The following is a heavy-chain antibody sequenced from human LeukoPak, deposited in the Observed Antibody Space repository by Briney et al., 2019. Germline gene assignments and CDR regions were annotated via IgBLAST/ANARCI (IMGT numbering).Heavy chain of an antibody. Sequence: PGGSLGLSCAASGFTFSTYSMSWVRQAPGKGLEWVSYISSTSRTIYYADSVKGRFTISRDNAKNTLYLQMNSLRAEDTAVYYCGSGPTGFAWGQGTLVTVSS. V-gene: IGHV3-48*04. CDR3: GSGPTGFA. CDR1: GFTFSTYS. J-gene: IGHJ5*02. CDR2: ISSTSRTI. D-gene: IGHD1-14*01.